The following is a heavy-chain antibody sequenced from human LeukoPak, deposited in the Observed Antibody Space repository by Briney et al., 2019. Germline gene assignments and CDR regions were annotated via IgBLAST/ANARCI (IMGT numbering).Heavy chain of an antibody. CDR3: AGNWNLGGMDV. D-gene: IGHD1-1*01. Sequence: PGGSLRLSCAASGFIFSGYYMNWVRQAPGKGLEWIASVSSRGTYIHYLDSVKGRFTISRDNAKNSLYLQMKSLRAEDTAVYYCAGNWNLGGMDVWGLGTTVTVSS. J-gene: IGHJ6*02. CDR2: VSSRGTYI. V-gene: IGHV3-21*01. CDR1: GFIFSGYY.